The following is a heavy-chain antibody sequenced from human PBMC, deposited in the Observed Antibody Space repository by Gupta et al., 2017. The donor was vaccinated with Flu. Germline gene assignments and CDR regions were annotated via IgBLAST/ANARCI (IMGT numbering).Heavy chain of an antibody. CDR3: ARDKAPPYSSNYAMDV. J-gene: IGHJ6*02. V-gene: IGHV3-33*01. CDR2: IWYDGSNE. D-gene: IGHD5-18*01. Sequence: QVQLVESGGGVVQPGRSLRLSCAASDLTFSTYGMHWVRQAPGKGLEWVAIIWYDGSNEYYADSVKGRFTISRDNSKNTLYLQMNSLRAEDTGVYYCARDKAPPYSSNYAMDVWGQGTTVTVS. CDR1: DLTFSTYG.